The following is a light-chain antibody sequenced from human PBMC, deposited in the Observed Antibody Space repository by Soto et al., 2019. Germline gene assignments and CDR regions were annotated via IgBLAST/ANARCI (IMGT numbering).Light chain of an antibody. V-gene: IGKV3-15*01. CDR2: DVS. CDR3: QQYNNWPFS. Sequence: IVITQSPCTLSVSPEERAPLSCSAGQGVTTNFAWYQQKSGQSPRLLIYDVSIRATGVPARFSGTGSETDFTLTISGLQSEDSAVYFCQQYNNWPFSFGQGTRLEIK. J-gene: IGKJ5*01. CDR1: QGVTTN.